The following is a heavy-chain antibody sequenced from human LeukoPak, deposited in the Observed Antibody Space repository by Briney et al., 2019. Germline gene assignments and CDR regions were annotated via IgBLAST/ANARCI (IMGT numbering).Heavy chain of an antibody. CDR2: ISAYNGNT. J-gene: IGHJ6*03. CDR1: GYTFTSLG. CDR3: AGVVLTWANYYYYMDV. V-gene: IGHV1-18*01. D-gene: IGHD4/OR15-4a*01. Sequence: ASVKLSCKASGYTFTSLGISWVRQAAGQGLEWMGWISAYNGNTNYAQNLQGRVTMTTDTSTSTAYMELRSLRSDDTAVYYCAGVVLTWANYYYYMDVWGKGTTVTVSS.